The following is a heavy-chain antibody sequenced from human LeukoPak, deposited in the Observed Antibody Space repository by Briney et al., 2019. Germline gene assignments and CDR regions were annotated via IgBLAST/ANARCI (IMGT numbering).Heavy chain of an antibody. J-gene: IGHJ5*02. D-gene: IGHD1-26*01. CDR1: GYSCSSNS. V-gene: IGHV1-18*01. CDR2: ISAYNGNT. CDR3: ARDFGGSYTGGGWFDP. Sequence: ASVKVSCKASGYSCSSNSISWMRQAAGQGLEWMGWISAYNGNTKYAQKLQGRVTMTTDTSTNTAYMELRSLRSDDTAVYYCARDFGGSYTGGGWFDPWGQGTLVTVSS.